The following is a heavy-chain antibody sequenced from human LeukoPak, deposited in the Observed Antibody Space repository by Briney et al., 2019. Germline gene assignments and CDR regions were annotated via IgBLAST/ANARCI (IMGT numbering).Heavy chain of an antibody. CDR3: ARGIAAVDGYYYYYYMDV. V-gene: IGHV4-34*01. CDR2: INHSGST. CDR1: GGSFSGYY. D-gene: IGHD6-13*01. J-gene: IGHJ6*03. Sequence: SETLSLTCAVYGGSFSGYYWSWIRQPPGKGLEWIGEINHSGSTNYNPSLKSRVTISVDTSKNQFSLKLSSVTAADTAVYYCARGIAAVDGYYYYYYMDVWGKGTTVTVSS.